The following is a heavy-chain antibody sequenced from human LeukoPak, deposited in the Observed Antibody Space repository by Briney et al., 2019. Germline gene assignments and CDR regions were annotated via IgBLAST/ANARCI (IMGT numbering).Heavy chain of an antibody. CDR3: ARDQTITMVRGVSKGGAFDFDY. J-gene: IGHJ4*02. Sequence: GGSLRLSCAASGFTFSSFAMHWVRQAPGKGLEWVAFIWYDGSNKYYADSVQGRFTISRDNSKNTLYLQVNSLRAEDTAVYYCARDQTITMVRGVSKGGAFDFDYWGQGTLVTVSS. CDR2: IWYDGSNK. CDR1: GFTFSSFA. D-gene: IGHD3-10*01. V-gene: IGHV3-30*02.